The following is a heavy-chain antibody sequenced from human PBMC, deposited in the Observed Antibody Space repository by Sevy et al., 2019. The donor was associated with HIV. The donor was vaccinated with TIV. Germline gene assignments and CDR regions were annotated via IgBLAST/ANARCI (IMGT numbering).Heavy chain of an antibody. CDR2: INANNGNT. D-gene: IGHD6-19*01. V-gene: IGHV1-18*04. Sequence: ASVKVSCEASGYTLGNYGITWVRQAPGQGPEWMGWINANNGNTQYAQKIQGRVTMTTDTSTSTAYMELRSLGSDDTAVYYCARGWGSGWVYLDNWGQGTLVTVSS. J-gene: IGHJ4*02. CDR3: ARGWGSGWVYLDN. CDR1: GYTLGNYG.